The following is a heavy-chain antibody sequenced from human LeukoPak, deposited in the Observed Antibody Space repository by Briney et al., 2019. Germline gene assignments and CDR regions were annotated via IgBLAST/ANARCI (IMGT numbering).Heavy chain of an antibody. CDR1: GFFFSDPY. V-gene: IGHV3-72*01. CDR2: IKNKAKSYTT. CDR3: ARSRLGALDY. D-gene: IGHD1-26*01. J-gene: IGHJ4*02. Sequence: GGSLRLSCAASGFFFSDPYMEWVRQAPGKGLEWVGRIKNKAKSYTTEYAASVKGRSTISRDDSKNSLYLQMDSLKTEDTAVYFCARSRLGALDYWGQGTLVTVSS.